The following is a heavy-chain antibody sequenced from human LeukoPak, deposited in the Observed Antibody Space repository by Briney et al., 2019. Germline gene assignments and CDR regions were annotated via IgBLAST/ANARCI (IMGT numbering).Heavy chain of an antibody. Sequence: PSETLSLTCAVYGGSFSGYYWSWIRQPPGKGLEWIGEINHSGSTNYNPSLKSRVTISVDTSKNQFSLKLSSVTAADTAVYYCASSGWYSRIDYWGQGTLVTVSS. CDR1: GGSFSGYY. J-gene: IGHJ4*02. CDR2: INHSGST. D-gene: IGHD6-19*01. V-gene: IGHV4-34*01. CDR3: ASSGWYSRIDY.